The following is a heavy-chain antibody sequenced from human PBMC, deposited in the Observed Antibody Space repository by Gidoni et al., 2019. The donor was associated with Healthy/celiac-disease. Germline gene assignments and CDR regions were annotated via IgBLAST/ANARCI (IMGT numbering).Heavy chain of an antibody. D-gene: IGHD3-3*02. CDR2: INPNSGGT. V-gene: IGHV1-2*02. Sequence: QVQLVQSGAEVTTPGASLKVSCKASGYTFTGYYMHWVRQAPGQGLEWLGWINPNSGGTNYAQKVQGRVTMTRDTSISTAYMALSRLRSDDTAVYYCSTYIFPGFVDYWGQGTLVTVSS. J-gene: IGHJ4*02. CDR3: STYIFPGFVDY. CDR1: GYTFTGYY.